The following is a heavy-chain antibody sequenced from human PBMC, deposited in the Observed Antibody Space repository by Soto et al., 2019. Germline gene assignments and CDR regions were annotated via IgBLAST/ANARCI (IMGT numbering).Heavy chain of an antibody. CDR3: ERPKGSYWFDP. CDR2: INHSGST. D-gene: IGHD1-26*01. V-gene: IGHV4-34*01. CDR1: GGSFSGYY. J-gene: IGHJ5*02. Sequence: SETLSLTCAVYGGSFSGYYWSWIRQPPGKGLEWIGEINHSGSTNYNPSLKSRVTISVDTSKNQFSLKLSSVTAADTAVYYCERPKGSYWFDPWGQGTLVTVSS.